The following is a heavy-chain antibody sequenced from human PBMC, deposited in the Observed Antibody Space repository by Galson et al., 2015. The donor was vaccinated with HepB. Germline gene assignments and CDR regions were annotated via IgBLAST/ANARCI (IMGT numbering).Heavy chain of an antibody. V-gene: IGHV1-18*01. Sequence: SVKVSCKASGYIFTSSGISWVRQAPGKGLEWMGWIYGFNGNTNYAQRLQGRVTMTTDTSTTTAYMELRRLTSDDTAVYYCAREGATGYPFDTFDMWGQGTMVTVSS. CDR1: GYIFTSSG. D-gene: IGHD5-12*01. CDR3: AREGATGYPFDTFDM. CDR2: IYGFNGNT. J-gene: IGHJ3*02.